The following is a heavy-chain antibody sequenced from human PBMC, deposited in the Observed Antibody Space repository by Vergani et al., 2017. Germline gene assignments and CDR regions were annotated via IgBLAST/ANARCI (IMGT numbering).Heavy chain of an antibody. CDR1: GGSISSGSYY. CDR2: IYTSGST. J-gene: IGHJ5*02. V-gene: IGHV4-61*02. CDR3: ARASLSSGWLDRFDP. Sequence: QVQLQESGPGLVKPSQTLSLTCTVSGGSISSGSYYWSWIRQPAGKGLEWIGRIYTSGSTNYNPSLKSRVTMSVDTSKNQFSLKLSSVTAAATAVYYCARASLSSGWLDRFDPWGQGTLVTVSS. D-gene: IGHD6-19*01.